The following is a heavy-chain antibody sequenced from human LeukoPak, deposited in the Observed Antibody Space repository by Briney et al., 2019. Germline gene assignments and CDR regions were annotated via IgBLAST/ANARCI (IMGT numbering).Heavy chain of an antibody. J-gene: IGHJ4*02. V-gene: IGHV3-20*04. D-gene: IGHD2-2*01. CDR3: AREYCSSTSCFFSY. Sequence: GGSLRLSCAASGFTFDDYGMSWVRQAPGKGPEWVSGINWNGGSTGYADSVEGRFTISRDNAKNSLYLQMNSLRAEDTALYYCAREYCSSTSCFFSYWGQGTLVTVSS. CDR1: GFTFDDYG. CDR2: INWNGGST.